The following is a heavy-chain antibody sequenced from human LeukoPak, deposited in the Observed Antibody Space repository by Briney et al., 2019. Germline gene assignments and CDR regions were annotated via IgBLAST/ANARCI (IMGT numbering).Heavy chain of an antibody. CDR3: AKDFSIVVVPAAMGDY. D-gene: IGHD2-2*01. J-gene: IGHJ4*02. CDR2: ISGSGGST. Sequence: PGGSLRLSCAASGFTSSSYAMSWVRQAPGKGLEWVSAISGSGGSTYYADSVKGRFTISRDNSKNTLYLQMNSLRAEDTAVYYCAKDFSIVVVPAAMGDYWGQGTLVTVSS. CDR1: GFTSSSYA. V-gene: IGHV3-23*01.